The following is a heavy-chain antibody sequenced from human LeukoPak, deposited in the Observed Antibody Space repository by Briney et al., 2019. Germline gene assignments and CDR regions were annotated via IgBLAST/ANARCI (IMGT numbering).Heavy chain of an antibody. D-gene: IGHD6-19*01. CDR1: GFTFSSYA. Sequence: GRSLRLSCAASGFTFSSYAMHWVRQAPGKGLEWVAVISYDGSNKYYADSVKGRFTISRDNSKSTLYLQMNSLRAEDTAVYYCAKGGIAVAGTGGDFDYWGQGALVTVSS. J-gene: IGHJ4*02. CDR2: ISYDGSNK. CDR3: AKGGIAVAGTGGDFDY. V-gene: IGHV3-30*04.